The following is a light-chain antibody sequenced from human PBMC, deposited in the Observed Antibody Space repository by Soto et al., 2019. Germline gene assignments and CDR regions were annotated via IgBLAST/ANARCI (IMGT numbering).Light chain of an antibody. CDR2: NVS. V-gene: IGKV3D-20*01. CDR1: QRVSNS. J-gene: IGKJ5*01. CDR3: QKYGSSPVT. Sequence: EIVLTQSPATLSLSPGERATLSCWASQRVSNSLAWYQQKPGRAPRLLIYNVSRRATGIPDRFSGSGSGTDFTLTVSTLEPEDFAVYYCQKYGSSPVTLGQGTRLEI.